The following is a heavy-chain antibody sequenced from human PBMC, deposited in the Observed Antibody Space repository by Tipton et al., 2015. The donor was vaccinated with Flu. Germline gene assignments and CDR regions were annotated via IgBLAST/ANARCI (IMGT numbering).Heavy chain of an antibody. V-gene: IGHV4-61*02. CDR3: ARSPSYSGSGIYPYYFDA. CDR1: GGFITSGSYN. J-gene: IGHJ4*02. CDR2: IYTTGST. Sequence: TLSLTCTVSGGFITSGSYNWSWIRQSAGKGLEWIGRIYTTGSTNYNPSLRSRVTISGDTSKNQFSLQLNSVTAEDTAVYYCARSPSYSGSGIYPYYFDAWGQGTLVTVSS. D-gene: IGHD3-10*01.